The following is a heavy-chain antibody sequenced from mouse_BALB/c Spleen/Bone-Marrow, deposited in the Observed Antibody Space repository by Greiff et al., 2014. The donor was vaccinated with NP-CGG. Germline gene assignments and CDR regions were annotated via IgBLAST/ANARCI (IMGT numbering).Heavy chain of an antibody. CDR1: GYTFTSYW. CDR2: INPSNGRT. Sequence: QVQLQQSGAELVKPGASVKLSCKASGYTFTSYWMHWVKQRPGQGLEWIGQINPSNGRTNYNEKFKSKATLTVDKSSSTAYMQLSSLTSEDSAVYSCARRTTTVVATDYWGQGTTLTVSS. J-gene: IGHJ2*01. D-gene: IGHD1-1*01. V-gene: IGHV1S81*02. CDR3: ARRTTTVVATDY.